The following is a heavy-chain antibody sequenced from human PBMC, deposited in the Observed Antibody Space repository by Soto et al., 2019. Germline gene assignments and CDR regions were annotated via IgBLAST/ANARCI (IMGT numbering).Heavy chain of an antibody. D-gene: IGHD3-16*01. CDR1: GYTFTNHG. CDR3: ARDEGQPGDRYYSVY. V-gene: IGHV1-18*01. CDR2: ISARNGDT. Sequence: ASVKVSCKASGYTFTNHGISWVRQAPGQGLEWMAWISARNGDTRYAENFQDRVTMTTDTSTTTAYMELRSLRSEDTAVYYCARDEGQPGDRYYSVYWGQGTVVTASS. J-gene: IGHJ4*02.